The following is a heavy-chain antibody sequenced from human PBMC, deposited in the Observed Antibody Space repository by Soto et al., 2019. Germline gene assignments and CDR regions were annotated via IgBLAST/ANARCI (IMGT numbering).Heavy chain of an antibody. J-gene: IGHJ4*02. CDR2: ISFDGSDK. CDR3: ARRYYDSSGYYFWPFDY. CDR1: GFTFSSYA. D-gene: IGHD3-22*01. Sequence: PGGSLRPSCAASGFTFSSYAMHWVRQAPGKGLEWVAIISFDGSDKYYADSVKGRFTISRDNSKNALYLQMNSLRSEDTAVYYCARRYYDSSGYYFWPFDYWGQGTLVTVSS. V-gene: IGHV3-30*04.